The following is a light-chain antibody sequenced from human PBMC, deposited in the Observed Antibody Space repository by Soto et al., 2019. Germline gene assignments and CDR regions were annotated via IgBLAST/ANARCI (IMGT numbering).Light chain of an antibody. J-gene: IGKJ5*01. CDR1: QNLHSF. CDR3: QQRTRWPMT. V-gene: IGKV3-11*01. Sequence: EIVLTQSPATLSVSPGERVTLSCRASQNLHSFLNWYQQRPGQAPRPLIYDGSKRAAGVPDRISGDGSGTDYTPTISSLEPEDFAVYYCQQRTRWPMTFGQGTRLEIK. CDR2: DGS.